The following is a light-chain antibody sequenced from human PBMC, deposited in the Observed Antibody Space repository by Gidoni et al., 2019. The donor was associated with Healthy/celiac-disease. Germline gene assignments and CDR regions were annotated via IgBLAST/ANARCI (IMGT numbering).Light chain of an antibody. V-gene: IGKV2-28*01. CDR2: LGS. CDR3: MQALQTPFT. Sequence: DIVMTQSQLSLPVTPGKPASISCRSSQSLLHSNGYNYLDLYLQKPGQSPQLLIYLGSNRASWVPDRFSGSGSGTDFTLKISRVEAEDVGVYYCMQALQTPFTFGPGTKVDIK. J-gene: IGKJ3*01. CDR1: QSLLHSNGYNY.